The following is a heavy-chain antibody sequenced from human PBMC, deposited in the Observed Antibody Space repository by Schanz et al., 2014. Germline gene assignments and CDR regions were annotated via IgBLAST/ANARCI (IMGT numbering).Heavy chain of an antibody. V-gene: IGHV3-23*01. D-gene: IGHD5-12*01. CDR3: ARKVVATIGGYYDY. Sequence: EVQLLESGGGLVQPGGSLRLSCAASGFTFSSYAMSWVRQAPGKGLEWVSAISGSGGSTYYADSVKGRFTISRDNSKNTLYLQMNSLRADDTAMYDCARKVVATIGGYYDYWGQGTLVTVSS. CDR1: GFTFSSYA. J-gene: IGHJ4*02. CDR2: ISGSGGST.